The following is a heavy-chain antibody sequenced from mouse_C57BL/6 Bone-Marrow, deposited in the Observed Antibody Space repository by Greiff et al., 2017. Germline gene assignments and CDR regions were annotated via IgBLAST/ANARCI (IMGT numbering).Heavy chain of an antibody. Sequence: QVQLKQSGAELMKPGASVKLSCKATGYTFTGYWIEWVKQRPGHGLEWIGEILPGSGSTNYNEKFKGKATFTADTSSNTAYMKLSSLTTEDSAIYYCGYSNPYYAMDYWGQGTSVTVSS. J-gene: IGHJ4*01. D-gene: IGHD2-5*01. CDR3: GYSNPYYAMDY. CDR1: GYTFTGYW. CDR2: ILPGSGST. V-gene: IGHV1-9*01.